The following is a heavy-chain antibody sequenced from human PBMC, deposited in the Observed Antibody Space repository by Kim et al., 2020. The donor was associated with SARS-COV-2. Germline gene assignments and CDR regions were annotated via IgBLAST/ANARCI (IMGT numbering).Heavy chain of an antibody. CDR1: GFTFSSYW. V-gene: IGHV3-7*01. CDR3: ARIFWDYYGSGSYYNQRPYYYYGMDV. D-gene: IGHD3-10*01. CDR2: IKQDGSEK. Sequence: GGSLRLSCAASGFTFSSYWMSWVRQAPGKGLEWVANIKQDGSEKYYVDSVKGRFTISRDNAKNSLYLQMNSLRAEDTAVYYCARIFWDYYGSGSYYNQRPYYYYGMDVWGQGTTVTVSS. J-gene: IGHJ6*02.